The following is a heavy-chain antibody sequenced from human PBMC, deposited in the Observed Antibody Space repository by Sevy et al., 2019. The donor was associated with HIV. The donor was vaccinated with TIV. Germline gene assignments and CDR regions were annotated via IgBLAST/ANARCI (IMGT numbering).Heavy chain of an antibody. CDR1: GYTFTSYD. V-gene: IGHV1-8*01. Sequence: ASVKVSCKASGYTFTSYDINWVRQATGQGLEWMGWMNPNSGNTGYAQKFQGIVTMTRNTSISTAYMELSSLRSEDTAVYYCARVTMVRGVIIFWFDPWGQGTLVTVSS. CDR2: MNPNSGNT. J-gene: IGHJ5*02. CDR3: ARVTMVRGVIIFWFDP. D-gene: IGHD3-10*01.